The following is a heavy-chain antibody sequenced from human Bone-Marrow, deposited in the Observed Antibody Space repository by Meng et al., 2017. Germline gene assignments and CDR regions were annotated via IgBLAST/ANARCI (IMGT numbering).Heavy chain of an antibody. V-gene: IGHV3-74*01. CDR2: INTDGSST. CDR3: ARFTPFDY. J-gene: IGHJ4*02. CDR1: GFTFSSYW. Sequence: EVHLGVSGGAFVQPGGSLRLSCTASGFTFSSYWMHWVRQAPGKGPVWVSRINTDGSSTDYADSVKGRFTISRDNAKNTLYLQMNSLRAEDTVMYYCARFTPFDYWGQGTLVTVSS.